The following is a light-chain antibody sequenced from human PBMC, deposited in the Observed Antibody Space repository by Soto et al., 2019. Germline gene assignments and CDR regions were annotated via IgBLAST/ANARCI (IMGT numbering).Light chain of an antibody. J-gene: IGKJ1*01. CDR2: LGS. Sequence: DIVMTQSPLSLPVTPGEPASISCRSSQSLLHSNGYNYLDWYLQKPRQSPQLLIYLGSNRSSGVPDRFSGSGSGTDFTLKISRVEAEDVGVYYCMQPLQSWTFGQGTKGDIK. CDR1: QSLLHSNGYNY. V-gene: IGKV2-28*01. CDR3: MQPLQSWT.